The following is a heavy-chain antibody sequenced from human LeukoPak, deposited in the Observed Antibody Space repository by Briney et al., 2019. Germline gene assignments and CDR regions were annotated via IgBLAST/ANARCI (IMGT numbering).Heavy chain of an antibody. J-gene: IGHJ4*02. V-gene: IGHV4-4*07. Sequence: SETLSLTCTVSGVSITNYYWAWIRQPAGKGLEWIGRMYISGSTNYNPSLKSRVSISIDKTKNQFSLKLRSVTAADTAVYYCARDYQVGAPLDSWGQGTLVTVSS. D-gene: IGHD1-26*01. CDR1: GVSITNYY. CDR3: ARDYQVGAPLDS. CDR2: MYISGST.